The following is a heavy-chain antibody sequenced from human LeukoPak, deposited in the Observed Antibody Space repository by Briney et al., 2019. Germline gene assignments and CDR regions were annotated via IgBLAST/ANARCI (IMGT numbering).Heavy chain of an antibody. J-gene: IGHJ3*02. CDR2: IYHSGST. CDR3: ASLRGYSYGAPPSDAFDI. CDR1: GGSISSSNW. V-gene: IGHV4-4*02. D-gene: IGHD5-18*01. Sequence: SGTLSLTCAVSGGSISSSNWWSWVRPPPGKGLEWIGEIYHSGSTNYNPSLKSRVTISVDKSKNQFSLKLSSVTAADTAVYYCASLRGYSYGAPPSDAFDIWGQGTMVTVSS.